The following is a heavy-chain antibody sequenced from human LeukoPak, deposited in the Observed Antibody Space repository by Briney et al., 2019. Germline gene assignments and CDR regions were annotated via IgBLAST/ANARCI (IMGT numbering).Heavy chain of an antibody. Sequence: GGSLTLSCAASGFIISSRWMSWGRQAPGKGLEWVANIMRDGSEEYYVDSVKGRFTISRDNAKNSLYLQMNSLRAEDTAVYYCASLLGDKTIFNHWGQGTLVTVSS. CDR2: IMRDGSEE. V-gene: IGHV3-7*01. CDR1: GFIISSRW. D-gene: IGHD1-26*01. J-gene: IGHJ4*02. CDR3: ASLLGDKTIFNH.